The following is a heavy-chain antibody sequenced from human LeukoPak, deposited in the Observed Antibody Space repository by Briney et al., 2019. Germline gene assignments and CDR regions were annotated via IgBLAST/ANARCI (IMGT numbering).Heavy chain of an antibody. V-gene: IGHV1-18*01. Sequence: GASVKVSCKASGYTFTSYGISWVRQAPGQGLEWMGWISAYNGNTNYAQKLQGRVTMTTDTSTSTAYMELRSLRSDDTAVYYCARPLAGYCSSTSCYYDAFDIWGQGTMVTVSS. D-gene: IGHD2-2*01. J-gene: IGHJ3*02. CDR2: ISAYNGNT. CDR1: GYTFTSYG. CDR3: ARPLAGYCSSTSCYYDAFDI.